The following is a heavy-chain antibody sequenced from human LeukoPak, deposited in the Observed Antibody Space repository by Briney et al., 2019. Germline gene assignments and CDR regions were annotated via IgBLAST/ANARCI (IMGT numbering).Heavy chain of an antibody. CDR2: ISSSGSTI. CDR3: ARRAGAYSHPYDY. CDR1: GFTFSSYE. D-gene: IGHD4/OR15-4a*01. J-gene: IGHJ4*02. V-gene: IGHV3-48*03. Sequence: GGSLRLSCAASGFTFSSYEMNWVRQAPGKGLEWVSYISSSGSTIYYADSVKGRFTISRDNSKNTLYLQMNSLRAEDTAVYYCARRAGAYSHPYDYWGQGTLVTVSS.